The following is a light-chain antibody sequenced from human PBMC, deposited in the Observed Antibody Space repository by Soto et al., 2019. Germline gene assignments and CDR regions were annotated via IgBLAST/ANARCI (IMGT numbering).Light chain of an antibody. CDR1: QSVSNN. CDR2: GAS. J-gene: IGKJ1*01. V-gene: IGKV3-15*01. CDR3: QQYHYWWT. Sequence: ERVMTQSPATLSLSPGEKATLSCRASQSVSNNLAWFQQKPGQVPRLLIYGASNRATGVSARFSGSGSGTEFTLTISSLQSEDFAVYYCQQYHYWWTFGQGTKVDIK.